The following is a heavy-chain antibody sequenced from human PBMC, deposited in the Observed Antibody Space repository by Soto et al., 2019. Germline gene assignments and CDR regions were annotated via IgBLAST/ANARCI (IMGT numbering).Heavy chain of an antibody. CDR3: ARGFVVVVAATGWFDP. CDR1: GGSISSGDYY. CDR2: IYYSGST. D-gene: IGHD2-15*01. J-gene: IGHJ5*02. V-gene: IGHV4-30-4*01. Sequence: QVQLQESGPGLVKPSQTLSLTCTVSGGSISSGDYYWSWIRQPPGKGLEWIGYIYYSGSTYYNPSLKSRVTISVDTSKNQCYLKLSSVTAADTAVYYCARGFVVVVAATGWFDPWGQGTLVTVSS.